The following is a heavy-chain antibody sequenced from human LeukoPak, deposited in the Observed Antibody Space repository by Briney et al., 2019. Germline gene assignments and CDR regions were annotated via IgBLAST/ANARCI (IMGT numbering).Heavy chain of an antibody. CDR1: GYTFTHYY. CDR2: INPNSGST. Sequence: GASVKLSCKASGYTFTHYYMHWVPQAAGQGLEGTGWINPNSGSTKYAQKIKRRPTMTRETSISTAYMELSRLRSADTAVYYYARITGHELRRTFDYWGQGTLVTVSS. J-gene: IGHJ4*02. V-gene: IGHV1-2*02. D-gene: IGHD1-1*01. CDR3: ARITGHELRRTFDY.